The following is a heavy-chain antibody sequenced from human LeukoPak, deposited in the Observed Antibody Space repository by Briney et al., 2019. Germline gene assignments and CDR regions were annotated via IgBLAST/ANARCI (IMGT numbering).Heavy chain of an antibody. CDR2: INHSGSS. D-gene: IGHD5-18*01. CDR1: GGSFSAYY. CDR3: APRGDIEHSYVYGKWFDP. Sequence: SETLSLTCAVYGGSFSAYYWTWIRQPPGKGREWIGEINHSGSSNYNSSLRSRVTISVDTSYKQFSLRLSSVTAADAAVYYCAPRGDIEHSYVYGKWFDPWGQGTRVTVSS. V-gene: IGHV4-34*01. J-gene: IGHJ5*02.